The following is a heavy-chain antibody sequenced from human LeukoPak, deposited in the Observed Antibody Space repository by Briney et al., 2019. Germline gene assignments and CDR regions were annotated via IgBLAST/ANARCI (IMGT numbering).Heavy chain of an antibody. CDR3: ARDGVWFGKQGYYYGMDV. CDR1: GGSISSYY. D-gene: IGHD3-10*01. CDR2: IYYSGST. V-gene: IGHV4-59*01. J-gene: IGHJ6*02. Sequence: SETLSLTCTVSGGSISSYYWSWIRQPPGKGLEWIGYIYYSGSTNYNPSLKSRVTISVDTSKNQFSLKLSSVTAADTAVYYCARDGVWFGKQGYYYGMDVWGRGTTVTVSS.